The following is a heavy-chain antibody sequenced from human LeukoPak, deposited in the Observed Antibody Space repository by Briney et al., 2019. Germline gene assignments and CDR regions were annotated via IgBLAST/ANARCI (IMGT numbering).Heavy chain of an antibody. D-gene: IGHD6-6*01. J-gene: IGHJ4*02. Sequence: SETLSLTRTVSGGSISTYYWSWIRQPPGKGLEWLGYIFYTGSTNYNPSLKSRGTMSIDTSKNQFSLQLSSVTAADTAVYYCTRTYSSSSIDYWGQGALVTVSS. CDR3: TRTYSSSSIDY. CDR1: GGSISTYY. V-gene: IGHV4-59*01. CDR2: IFYTGST.